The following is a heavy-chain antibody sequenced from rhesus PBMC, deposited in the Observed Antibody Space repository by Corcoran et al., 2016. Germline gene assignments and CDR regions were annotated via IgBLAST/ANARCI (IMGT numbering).Heavy chain of an antibody. Sequence: QLQLQESGPGLVKPSETLSVTCAVSGGSISSSYWSWIRQAPGKGLEWIGYIYGSGRSTNYNPSLKSRVTLSVDTSKNQLSLKLSSVTAADTAVYYCARGYSGYSYFDYWGQGVLVTVSS. CDR2: IYGSGRST. V-gene: IGHV4-169*01. D-gene: IGHD5-24*01. CDR1: GGSISSSY. CDR3: ARGYSGYSYFDY. J-gene: IGHJ4*01.